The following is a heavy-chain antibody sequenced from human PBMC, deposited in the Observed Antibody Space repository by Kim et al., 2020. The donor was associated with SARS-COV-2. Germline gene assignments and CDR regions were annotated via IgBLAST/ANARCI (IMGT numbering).Heavy chain of an antibody. V-gene: IGHV3-15*01. CDR2: IKSKIDGGTT. CDR3: ATDLPEGQCSGGTCYGWEAVYI. CDR1: GFTFSDAW. Sequence: GGSLRLSCAASGFTFSDAWMTRVRQAPGKGLERAGRIKSKIDGGTTVYGASVQGRSSISRDDSRNTLYLNINSLQTEDTAMYYCATDLPEGQCSGGTCYGWEAVYIWGQRTRVTVA. J-gene: IGHJ3*02. D-gene: IGHD2-15*01.